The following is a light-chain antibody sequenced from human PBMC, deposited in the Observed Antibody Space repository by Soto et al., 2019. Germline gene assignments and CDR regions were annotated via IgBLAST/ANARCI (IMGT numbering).Light chain of an antibody. CDR2: DAS. CDR3: QQCSNWPAT. V-gene: IGKV3-11*01. J-gene: IGKJ5*01. CDR1: QSVSIY. Sequence: EFAWTKCPATLSLAPGERATLSCRASQSVSIYLAWYQQKPGQAPRLLIYDASNRATGIAARFSGSGSGTDFTLTISSLEAEDSAVYYCQQCSNWPATFGQGTRLEIK.